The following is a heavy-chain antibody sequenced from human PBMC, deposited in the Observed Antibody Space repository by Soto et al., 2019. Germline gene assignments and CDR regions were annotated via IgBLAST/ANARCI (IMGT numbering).Heavy chain of an antibody. CDR3: ARDAAPEDY. CDR1: GYTFTSYA. CDR2: ISAYNGNT. J-gene: IGHJ4*02. V-gene: IGHV1-18*01. D-gene: IGHD6-13*01. Sequence: QVQLVQSGAEVKKPGASVKVSCKASGYTFTSYAISWVRQAPGQGLEWMGWISAYNGNTNYGQKLQGRVTMTTDTSTSTGYMEPRSLGSDDTAGYFCARDAAPEDYWGQGTLVTVSS.